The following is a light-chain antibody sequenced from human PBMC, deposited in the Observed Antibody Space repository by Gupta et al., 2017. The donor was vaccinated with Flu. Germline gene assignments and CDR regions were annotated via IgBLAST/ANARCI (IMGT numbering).Light chain of an antibody. CDR2: AAS. V-gene: IGKV1-39*01. J-gene: IGKJ4*01. CDR1: QSISSY. Sequence: DIQMTQSPSSLSASVGDRVTITCRASQSISSYLNWYQQKPGKAPKLLIYAASRVQSGVPSRFSGSGSGTDFTLTISSRQPEDFATYYCQQRDSTLLTFGGGTKVEIK. CDR3: QQRDSTLLT.